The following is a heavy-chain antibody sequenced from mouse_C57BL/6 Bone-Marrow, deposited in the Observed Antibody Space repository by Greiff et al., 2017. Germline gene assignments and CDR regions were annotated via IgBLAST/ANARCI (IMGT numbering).Heavy chain of an antibody. V-gene: IGHV1-64*01. Sequence: QVQLQQPGAELVKPGASVKLSCKASGYTFTSYWMHWVKQRPGQGLEWIGMIHPNSGSTNYNEKFKSKATLTVDQSSSTAYMQLSSLTSEDSAVYYCAREYYYGSRDWYFDVWGTGTTVTVSS. J-gene: IGHJ1*03. D-gene: IGHD1-1*01. CDR3: AREYYYGSRDWYFDV. CDR2: IHPNSGST. CDR1: GYTFTSYW.